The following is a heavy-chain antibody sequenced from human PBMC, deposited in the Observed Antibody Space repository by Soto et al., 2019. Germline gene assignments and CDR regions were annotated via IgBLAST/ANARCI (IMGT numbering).Heavy chain of an antibody. Sequence: GASVKVSCKASGGIFSSYTISWVRQAPGQGLEWMGRIIPILGIANYAQKFQGRVTITADKSTSAAYMELSSLRSEDTAVYYCARSGYVWGSSNYFDYWGQGTLVTVSS. V-gene: IGHV1-69*02. CDR3: ARSGYVWGSSNYFDY. CDR1: GGIFSSYT. D-gene: IGHD3-16*01. J-gene: IGHJ4*02. CDR2: IIPILGIA.